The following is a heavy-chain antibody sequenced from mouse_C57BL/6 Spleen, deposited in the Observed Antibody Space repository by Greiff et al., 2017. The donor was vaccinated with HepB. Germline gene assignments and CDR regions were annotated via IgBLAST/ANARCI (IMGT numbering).Heavy chain of an antibody. Sequence: VQLKESGAELVRPGASVKLSCTASGFNIKDYYMHWVKQRPEQGLEWIGRIDPEDGDTEYVPKFQGKATRTADTSSNTAYLQLSSLTSEDTAVYYCTTGYDGPKGSFDNWGQGTTLTVSS. CDR3: TTGYDGPKGSFDN. J-gene: IGHJ2*01. D-gene: IGHD2-3*01. CDR2: IDPEDGDT. CDR1: GFNIKDYY. V-gene: IGHV14-1*01.